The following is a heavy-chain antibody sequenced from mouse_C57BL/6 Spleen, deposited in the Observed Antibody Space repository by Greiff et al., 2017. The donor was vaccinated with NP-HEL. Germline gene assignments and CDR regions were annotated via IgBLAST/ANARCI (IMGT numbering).Heavy chain of an antibody. D-gene: IGHD1-3*01. CDR2: ISSGSSTN. CDR3: ARPGISYDNYLCYAMDY. J-gene: IGHJ4*01. CDR1: GFTFSDYG. V-gene: IGHV5-17*01. Sequence: EVQLVESGGGLVKPGGSLKLSCAASGFTFSDYGMHWVRQAPEKGLEWVAYISSGSSTNYYADTVKGRFSISRDNAKNTQCLQMSSLRSEDTAMYYCARPGISYDNYLCYAMDYWGQGASVTVSS.